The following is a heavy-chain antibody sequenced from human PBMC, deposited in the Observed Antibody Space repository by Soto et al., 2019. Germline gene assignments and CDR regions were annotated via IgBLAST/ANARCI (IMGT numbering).Heavy chain of an antibody. CDR1: GFTFSTYW. V-gene: IGHV3-74*01. J-gene: IGHJ4*02. CDR3: VRAHEGVNEF. Sequence: EVQLVESGGGLVQPGGSLRLSCSASGFTFSTYWMHWVRQAPGKGLVWVSRINTDGTTTNYADSVKGRFTISRANAKSTLWLQINSLRVEDTAVYYCVRAHEGVNEFWGRGALVSVS. D-gene: IGHD1-1*01. CDR2: INTDGTTT.